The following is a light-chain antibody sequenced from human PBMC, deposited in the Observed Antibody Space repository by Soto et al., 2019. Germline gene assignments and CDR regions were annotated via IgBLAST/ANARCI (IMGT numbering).Light chain of an antibody. J-gene: IGKJ1*01. Sequence: EIVMTQSPATLSVSPGERAPFSCRASQSVSSNLAWYQQKPGQAPRLLIYGASTRATGIPARFSGSGSGTEFTLTISSLQSEDFAVYYCQQYNNWPRTFGQGTKVDIK. CDR1: QSVSSN. CDR3: QQYNNWPRT. CDR2: GAS. V-gene: IGKV3-15*01.